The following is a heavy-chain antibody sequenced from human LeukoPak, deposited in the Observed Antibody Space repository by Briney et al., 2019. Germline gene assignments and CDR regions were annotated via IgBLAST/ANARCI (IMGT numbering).Heavy chain of an antibody. D-gene: IGHD1-7*01. CDR3: ASITGTTHYGMDV. Sequence: SETLSLTCTVSGGSISSYYWSWIRQPPGKGLEWIGYIYYSGSTYYNPSLKSRVTISVDTSKNQSSLKLSSVTAADTAVYYCASITGTTHYGMDVWGQGTTVTVSS. CDR1: GGSISSYY. V-gene: IGHV4-59*01. J-gene: IGHJ6*02. CDR2: IYYSGST.